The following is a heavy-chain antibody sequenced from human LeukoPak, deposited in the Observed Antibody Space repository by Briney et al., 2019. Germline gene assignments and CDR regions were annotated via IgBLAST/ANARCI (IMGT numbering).Heavy chain of an antibody. Sequence: GASVKVSCKASGGTFSSYAISWVRQAPGQGLEWMGGIIPIFGTANYAQKFQGRVTITADESTSTAYMELSSLRSEDTAVDYCARGSALLALSFDYWGQGTLVTVSS. CDR1: GGTFSSYA. CDR2: IIPIFGTA. V-gene: IGHV1-69*13. D-gene: IGHD2-15*01. CDR3: ARGSALLALSFDY. J-gene: IGHJ4*02.